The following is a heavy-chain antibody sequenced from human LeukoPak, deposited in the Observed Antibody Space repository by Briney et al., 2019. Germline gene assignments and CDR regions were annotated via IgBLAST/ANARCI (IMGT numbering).Heavy chain of an antibody. V-gene: IGHV3-48*01. CDR1: GFTFSSYN. CDR2: ISSSGSTI. Sequence: PGGSLRLSCAASGFTFSSYNMNWVRQAPGKGLEWLSSISSSGSTIYYADSVEGRFTISRDNAKNSLYLQMISLRAEDTAVYYCARTYSSGWYYFDYWGQGTLVTVSS. J-gene: IGHJ4*02. D-gene: IGHD6-19*01. CDR3: ARTYSSGWYYFDY.